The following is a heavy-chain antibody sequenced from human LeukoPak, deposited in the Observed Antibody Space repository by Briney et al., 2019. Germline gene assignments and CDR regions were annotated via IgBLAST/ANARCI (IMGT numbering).Heavy chain of an antibody. CDR1: GGTFSSYA. J-gene: IGHJ4*02. CDR2: ISAYNGNT. V-gene: IGHV1-18*01. D-gene: IGHD3-22*01. CDR3: ARDIGGYYYDSSGYWPFDY. Sequence: ASVKVSCKASGGTFSSYAISWVRQAPGQGLEWMGWISAYNGNTNYAQKLQGRVTMTTDTSTSTAYMELRSLRSDDTAVYYCARDIGGYYYDSSGYWPFDYWGQGTLVTVSS.